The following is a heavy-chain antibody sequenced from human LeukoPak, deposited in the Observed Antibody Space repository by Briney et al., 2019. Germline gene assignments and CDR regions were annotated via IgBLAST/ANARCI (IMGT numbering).Heavy chain of an antibody. J-gene: IGHJ3*01. Sequence: RTSETLSLTCTVSGGSISSSSYYWGWIRQPPGKGLEWIGSIYYSGSTYYNPSLKSRVTISVDTSKNQFSLKLSSVTAADTAVYYCATPPGTNKIIEYSSWGQGTMVTVSS. CDR1: GGSISSSSYY. V-gene: IGHV4-39*07. CDR2: IYYSGST. CDR3: ATPPGTNKIIEYSS. D-gene: IGHD6-6*01.